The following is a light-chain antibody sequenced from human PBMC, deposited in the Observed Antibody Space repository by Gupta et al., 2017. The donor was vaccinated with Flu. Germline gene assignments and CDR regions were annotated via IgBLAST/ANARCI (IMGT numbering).Light chain of an antibody. J-gene: IGKJ3*01. CDR1: QDIDDH. CDR2: ASF. CDR3: QRYNGGPCT. Sequence: IQLNQSPSSLSASVGDTVIITCRASQDIDDHLVWYHQKPGKPPSLLIYASFTLQSGVPRRFSGSRTGTRFTLTISGLQPEDVGSYYCQRYNGGPCTFGPGTNVKIK. V-gene: IGKV1-27*01.